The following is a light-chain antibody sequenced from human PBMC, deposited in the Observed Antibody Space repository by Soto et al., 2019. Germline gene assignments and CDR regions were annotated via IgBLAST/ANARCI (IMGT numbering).Light chain of an antibody. CDR2: LNSDGSH. CDR1: SGHSSFA. V-gene: IGLV4-69*01. Sequence: QPVLTQSPSASASLGASVKLTCTLSSGHSSFAISWHQQQPEKGPRFLMKLNSDGSHTKGDGIPDRFSGSTSGAERYLTISSLQSEDEAHYYCQTWGTGIHVVFGGGTKVTVL. CDR3: QTWGTGIHVV. J-gene: IGLJ2*01.